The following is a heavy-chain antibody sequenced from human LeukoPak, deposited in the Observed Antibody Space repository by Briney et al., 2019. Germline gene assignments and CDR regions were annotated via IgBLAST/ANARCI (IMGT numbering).Heavy chain of an antibody. CDR1: GYTFTSYS. CDR3: ARDSNGWKRDLYYYGMAV. Sequence: ASVKDSCKASGYTFTSYSMHWVRQAPGQGLEWMGVINPNSGVTNYAQKFQGRVTMTRDTSISTVYIELSRVTSDDAAVYYCARDSNGWKRDLYYYGMAVWGQGTTVTVSS. CDR2: INPNSGVT. D-gene: IGHD6-19*01. J-gene: IGHJ6*02. V-gene: IGHV1-2*02.